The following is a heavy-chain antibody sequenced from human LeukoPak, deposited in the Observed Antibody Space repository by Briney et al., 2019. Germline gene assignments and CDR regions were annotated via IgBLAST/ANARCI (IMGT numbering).Heavy chain of an antibody. CDR2: IYSGGST. D-gene: IGHD2-15*01. V-gene: IGHV3-66*01. CDR1: GFTVSSNY. J-gene: IGHJ6*02. Sequence: GGSLRLSCAASGFTVSSNYMSWVRQAPGKGLEWVSVIYSGGSTYYADSVKGRFTISRDNSKNTLYLQMNSLRAEDTAVYYCARDLGCSGGSCYYDHYGMDVWGQGTTVTVSS. CDR3: ARDLGCSGGSCYYDHYGMDV.